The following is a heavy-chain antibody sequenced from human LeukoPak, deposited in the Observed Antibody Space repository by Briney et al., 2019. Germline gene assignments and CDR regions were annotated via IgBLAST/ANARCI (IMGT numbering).Heavy chain of an antibody. CDR2: ISGISSYI. J-gene: IGHJ2*01. D-gene: IGHD4-17*01. Sequence: KAGRSLRLSCAAYALTLTSSCMNSVRQAPGKGLGSLSFISGISSYIYSADSVKCRFTISRDNAKNSLYLKMNSLRAEDTTVYYWAKLRNCSDHGDYEVPGYLDLWGRGTLVTVSS. CDR1: ALTLTSSC. V-gene: IGHV3-21*04. CDR3: AKLRNCSDHGDYEVPGYLDL.